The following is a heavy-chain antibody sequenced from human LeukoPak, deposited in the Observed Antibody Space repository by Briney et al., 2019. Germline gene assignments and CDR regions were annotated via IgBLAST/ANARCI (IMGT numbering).Heavy chain of an antibody. V-gene: IGHV6-1*01. D-gene: IGHD3-10*01. CDR2: TYYRSKWYN. Sequence: SQTLSLTCVISGDSVSSNSAAWNWIRQSPSRGLEWLGRTYYRSKWYNDYAVSVKSRITINPDTSKNQFSLQLNSVTPEDTAVYYCARDSITMVRGVISPRAFDIWGQGTMVTVSS. CDR3: ARDSITMVRGVISPRAFDI. J-gene: IGHJ3*02. CDR1: GDSVSSNSAA.